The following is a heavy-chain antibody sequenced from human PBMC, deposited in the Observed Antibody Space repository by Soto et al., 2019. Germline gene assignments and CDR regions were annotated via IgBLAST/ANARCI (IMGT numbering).Heavy chain of an antibody. D-gene: IGHD6-13*01. V-gene: IGHV3-30*18. Sequence: QVQLVESGGGVVQPGRSLRLSCAASGFTFSSYGMHWVRQAPGKGLEWVAVISYDGSNKYYADSVKGRFTISRDNSKNTLYLQMNSLRAEDTAVYYCANPSAAGDGNFDYWGQGTLVTVSS. CDR3: ANPSAAGDGNFDY. J-gene: IGHJ4*02. CDR1: GFTFSSYG. CDR2: ISYDGSNK.